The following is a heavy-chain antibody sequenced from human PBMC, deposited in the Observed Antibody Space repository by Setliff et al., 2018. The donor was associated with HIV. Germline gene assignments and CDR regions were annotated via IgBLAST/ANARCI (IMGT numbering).Heavy chain of an antibody. CDR3: ARDRLTYYFDY. D-gene: IGHD3-22*01. J-gene: IGHJ4*02. CDR2: IYYVGWS. CDR1: GDSVSSASYY. Sequence: SETLSLTCTVSGDSVSSASYYWSWIRQPAGKGLQWIGRIYYVGWSKYNPSLEDRVTMSVDTSKNQFSLNLNSVTAADTAVYYCARDRLTYYFDYWGQGILVTVSS. V-gene: IGHV4-61*10.